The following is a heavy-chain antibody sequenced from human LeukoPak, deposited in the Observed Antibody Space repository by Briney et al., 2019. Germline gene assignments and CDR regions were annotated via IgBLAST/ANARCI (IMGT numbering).Heavy chain of an antibody. D-gene: IGHD4-17*01. V-gene: IGHV1-18*01. Sequence: ASVKVSCKASGYTFTSYGIGWVRQAPGQGLEWMGWISAYNGNTNYAQKLQGRVTMTTDTSTSTAYMELRSLRSDDTAVYYCARDRPRYGDYVGGLLDYYYYYGMDVWGQGTTVTVSS. J-gene: IGHJ6*02. CDR2: ISAYNGNT. CDR1: GYTFTSYG. CDR3: ARDRPRYGDYVGGLLDYYYYYGMDV.